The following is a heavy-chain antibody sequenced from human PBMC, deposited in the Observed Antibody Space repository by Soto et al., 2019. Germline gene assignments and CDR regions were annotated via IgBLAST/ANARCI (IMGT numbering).Heavy chain of an antibody. D-gene: IGHD3-3*02. CDR3: GRDLLATASARWYFYYGLDV. CDR2: IFNSGTI. Sequence: KTSETLSLTCSVFGASVNSYYWSWIRQSPGRGLEWIGHIFNSGTIHYNPSLKSRVTMSVDSSKNQVSLKMNPVTAADTAIYYCGRDLLATASARWYFYYGLDVWGQGTAVTVSS. V-gene: IGHV4-59*02. J-gene: IGHJ6*02. CDR1: GASVNSYY.